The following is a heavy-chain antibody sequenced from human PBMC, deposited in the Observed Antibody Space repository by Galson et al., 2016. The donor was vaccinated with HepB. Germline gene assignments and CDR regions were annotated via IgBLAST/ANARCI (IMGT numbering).Heavy chain of an antibody. Sequence: SLRLSCAASGFTFSSYAMTWVRQAPGKGLDWVSTISGSGDETNYADSVKGRFTFSRDNSKNTLYLQMNSLRAEDTAVYYCASGIAVTTSTSFWYFDLWGRGTLVTVSS. CDR3: ASGIAVTTSTSFWYFDL. CDR2: ISGSGDET. V-gene: IGHV3-23*01. D-gene: IGHD3-10*01. CDR1: GFTFSSYA. J-gene: IGHJ2*01.